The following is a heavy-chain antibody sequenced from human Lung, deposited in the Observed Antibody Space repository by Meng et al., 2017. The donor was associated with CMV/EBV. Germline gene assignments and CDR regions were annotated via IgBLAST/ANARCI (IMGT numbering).Heavy chain of an antibody. V-gene: IGHV4-4*02. J-gene: IGHJ4*02. Sequence: QEWRPGSGRPSWPRPRPCAVCGASTAIGNWWSWVRQPPGKGLEWIGEIYNSGSTNYNPSLKSRVTISVDKSKNQFSLKLCSVTAADTAVYYCASFPPPGKQWLVTDYWGQGTLVTVSS. CDR2: IYNSGST. D-gene: IGHD6-19*01. CDR1: GASTAIGNW. CDR3: ASFPPPGKQWLVTDY.